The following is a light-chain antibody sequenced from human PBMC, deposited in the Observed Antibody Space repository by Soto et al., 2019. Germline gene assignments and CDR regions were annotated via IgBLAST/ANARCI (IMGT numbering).Light chain of an antibody. CDR3: QKYNSVPIT. V-gene: IGKV1-27*01. Sequence: DLQMTQSPSSLSASVGDRVTITCRASQGISNNLAWYQQKPGKVPKLLIYAAFTLQSGVPSRFSGSGSGTDFTLTISSLQPEDVATYYCQKYNSVPITFGQGTRLEIK. CDR2: AAF. J-gene: IGKJ5*01. CDR1: QGISNN.